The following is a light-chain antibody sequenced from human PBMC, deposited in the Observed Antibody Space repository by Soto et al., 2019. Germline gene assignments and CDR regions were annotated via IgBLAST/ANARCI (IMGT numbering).Light chain of an antibody. J-gene: IGKJ4*01. V-gene: IGKV3-15*01. Sequence: EIVMTQSPVTLSVSPGDRATLSCRASQSVSSNLAWYQQTPGQTPKLLIYVASTRATGIPARFSGSGSGTEFTLTISSLQSEDFAVYYCQQYNVWPLTFGGGTKVEFK. CDR3: QQYNVWPLT. CDR1: QSVSSN. CDR2: VAS.